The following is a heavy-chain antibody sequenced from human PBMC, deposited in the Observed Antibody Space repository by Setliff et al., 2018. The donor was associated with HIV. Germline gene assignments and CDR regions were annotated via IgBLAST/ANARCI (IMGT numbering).Heavy chain of an antibody. CDR1: GYSISSGYY. J-gene: IGHJ4*02. V-gene: IGHV4-38-2*01. Sequence: LSLTCAVSGYSISSGYYWGWLRQPPGKGLEWIGSIYHSGSTYYNPSLKSRVTISVDTSKNQFSLKLSSVTAADTAVYYCARGVRIRVVTATYFDYWGQGTLVTVSS. CDR3: ARGVRIRVVTATYFDY. CDR2: IYHSGST. D-gene: IGHD3-10*01.